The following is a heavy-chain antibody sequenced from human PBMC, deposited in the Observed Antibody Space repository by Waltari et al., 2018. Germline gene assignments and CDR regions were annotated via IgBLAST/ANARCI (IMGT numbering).Heavy chain of an antibody. CDR3: ARGLQEGPGFWFDP. J-gene: IGHJ5*02. CDR2: INLDGSST. Sequence: EVQLVESGGGLVQPGGSLRLSCTASGFSFRGYWVHWVRQAPGKGLLWVACINLDGSSTSYDDSVKGRFTRSRDDAKNTLYLDMNSLRADDTAVYYCARGLQEGPGFWFDPRGQGTLVTVSS. D-gene: IGHD3-10*01. CDR1: GFSFRGYW. V-gene: IGHV3-74*01.